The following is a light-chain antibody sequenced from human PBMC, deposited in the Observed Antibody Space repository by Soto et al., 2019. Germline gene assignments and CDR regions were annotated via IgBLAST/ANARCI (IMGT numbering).Light chain of an antibody. CDR2: LAS. V-gene: IGKV2-28*01. J-gene: IGKJ1*01. CDR1: QSLLNSNGYNY. Sequence: DIVLTQSPLSLPVTPGEPASISCRSSQSLLNSNGYNYLDWYLQKPGQSPQLLIFLASNRASGVPDRFSGSGSGTDFTLKISRVEAEDVGVYYCMQAQQTRAFGQGPKVDIK. CDR3: MQAQQTRA.